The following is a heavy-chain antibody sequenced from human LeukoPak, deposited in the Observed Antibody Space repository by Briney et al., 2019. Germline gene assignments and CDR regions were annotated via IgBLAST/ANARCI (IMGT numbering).Heavy chain of an antibody. V-gene: IGHV3-7*01. D-gene: IGHD3-16*01. CDR1: GFTFSSYW. Sequence: PGGSLGLSCAASGFTFSSYWMSWVRQAPGKGLEWVANIKQDGSEKYYVDSVKGRFTISRDNAKNSLYLQMNSLRAEDTAVYYCARAKDYDYLDYWGQGTLVTVSS. CDR2: IKQDGSEK. J-gene: IGHJ4*02. CDR3: ARAKDYDYLDY.